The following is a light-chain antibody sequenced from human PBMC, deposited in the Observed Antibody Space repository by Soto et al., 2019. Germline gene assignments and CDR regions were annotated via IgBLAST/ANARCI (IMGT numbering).Light chain of an antibody. CDR2: DAS. CDR3: QQPSNWPPT. V-gene: IGKV3-11*01. Sequence: EIVLTQSPATLSLSPGERATLSCRASQSVSSYLAWYQQKPGQAPRLLIYDASNRATGIPARFSGSGSGTDFTLTISSLEPEDFAVYYCQQPSNWPPTFGPGTKVDIK. CDR1: QSVSSY. J-gene: IGKJ3*01.